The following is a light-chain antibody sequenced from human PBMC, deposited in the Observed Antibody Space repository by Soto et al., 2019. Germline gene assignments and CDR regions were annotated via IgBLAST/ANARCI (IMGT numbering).Light chain of an antibody. CDR3: QQRSNWPPSIT. V-gene: IGKV3-11*01. J-gene: IGKJ5*01. Sequence: EIVLTQSPGTLSLSPGERATLSCRASQSVFNNHIGWYQQKPGQAPRRLIFGASFRATGIPARFSGSGSGTDFTLTISSLEPEDFAVYYCQQRSNWPPSITFGQGTRLEIK. CDR1: QSVFNNH. CDR2: GAS.